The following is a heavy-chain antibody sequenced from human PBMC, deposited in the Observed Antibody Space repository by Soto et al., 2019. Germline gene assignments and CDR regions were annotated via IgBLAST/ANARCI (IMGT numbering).Heavy chain of an antibody. CDR1: GYSFTSYW. J-gene: IGHJ5*02. D-gene: IGHD6-13*01. V-gene: IGHV5-51*01. CDR2: IYPGDSDT. Sequence: GESLKISCKGSGYSFTSYWIGWVRQMPGKGLEWMGIIYPGDSDTRYSPSFQGQVTISADKSISTAYLQWSSLKASDTAMYYCERSLGAIAAAGPFDPWGQGTLVTVSS. CDR3: ERSLGAIAAAGPFDP.